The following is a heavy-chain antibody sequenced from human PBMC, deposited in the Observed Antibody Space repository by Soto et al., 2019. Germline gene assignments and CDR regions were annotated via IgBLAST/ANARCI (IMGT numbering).Heavy chain of an antibody. J-gene: IGHJ6*02. D-gene: IGHD1-7*01. V-gene: IGHV4-30-2*01. CDR1: GGSISSGGYS. Sequence: PSETLSLTCAVSGGSISSGGYSWSWIRQPPGKGLEWIGYIYHSGSTYYNPSLKSRVTISVDRSKNQFSLKLSSVTAADTAVYYCARGTLTMDVWGQGTTVTVSS. CDR3: ARGTLTMDV. CDR2: IYHSGST.